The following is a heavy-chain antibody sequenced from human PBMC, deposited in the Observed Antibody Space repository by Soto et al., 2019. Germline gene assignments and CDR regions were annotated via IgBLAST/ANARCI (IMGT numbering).Heavy chain of an antibody. J-gene: IGHJ3*02. CDR1: GGTFSSYA. D-gene: IGHD1-1*01. CDR3: ARVRVHLERHDAFDI. V-gene: IGHV1-69*01. Sequence: QVQLVQSGAEVQKPGSSVKVSCKASGGTFSSYAISWVRQAPGQGLEWMGGIIPIFGTANYAQKFQGRVTISADESTSTAYMELSSLRSEDTAVYYCARVRVHLERHDAFDIWGQGTMVTVS. CDR2: IIPIFGTA.